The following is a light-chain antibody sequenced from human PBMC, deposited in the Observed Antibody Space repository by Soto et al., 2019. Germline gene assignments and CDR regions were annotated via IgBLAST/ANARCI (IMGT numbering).Light chain of an antibody. J-gene: IGKJ3*01. CDR2: AAS. CDR3: QQSYTTLFT. CDR1: QSIDNY. V-gene: IGKV1-39*01. Sequence: IHMTQSPSSLSASVLDIFTITFRTSQSIDNYLNWYQQKPGKAPKLLMFAASTLQSGVPSRFSGSGSETDFTLTISSLQPEDLATYYCQQSYTTLFTFGPGTKVDIK.